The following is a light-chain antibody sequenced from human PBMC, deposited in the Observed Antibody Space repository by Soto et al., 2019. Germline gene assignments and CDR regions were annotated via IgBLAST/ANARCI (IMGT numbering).Light chain of an antibody. Sequence: EIVLTQSPGTLSLSPGERATLSCRASQSVSSSYLAWYQQKPGQAPRLLIYGASSRATGIPDRFSGSGSGTDFTLTISRLEPEDFAVYYCQQYGSSPWVFGQGTKVDI. CDR3: QQYGSSPWV. J-gene: IGKJ1*01. CDR2: GAS. CDR1: QSVSSSY. V-gene: IGKV3-20*01.